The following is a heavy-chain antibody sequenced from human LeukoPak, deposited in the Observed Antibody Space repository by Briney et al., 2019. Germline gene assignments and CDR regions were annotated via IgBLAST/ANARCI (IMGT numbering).Heavy chain of an antibody. D-gene: IGHD6-6*01. CDR2: IHSSGV. V-gene: IGHV4-4*07. CDR1: GGSISDYY. CDR3: ANRSMSSWVFDS. Sequence: PSETLSLTCIVAGGSISDYYWSWIRQPAGKGLEWIGGIHSSGVNYNPSFKRRVTMSLDVSNNQFSLKLSSVTAADTAVYLCANRSMSSWVFDSWGQGTLVTVSS. J-gene: IGHJ5*01.